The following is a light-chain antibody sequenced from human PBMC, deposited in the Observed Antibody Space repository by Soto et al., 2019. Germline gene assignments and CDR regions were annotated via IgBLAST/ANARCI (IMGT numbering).Light chain of an antibody. V-gene: IGKV3-20*01. CDR2: GAS. Sequence: SPGTVSLNQGERATLFCRVSQSVSGRLAWYQQRPGQAPRLLISGASSRATGIPDRFSGSGSGTDFTLTISRLEPEDFALYYCQQDAHITPICFG. J-gene: IGKJ2*01. CDR3: QQDAHITPIC. CDR1: QSVSGR.